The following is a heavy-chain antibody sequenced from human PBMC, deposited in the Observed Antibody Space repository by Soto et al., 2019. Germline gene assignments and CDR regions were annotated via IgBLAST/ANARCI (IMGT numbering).Heavy chain of an antibody. V-gene: IGHV4-28*01. D-gene: IGHD6-19*01. CDR3: ARTPQFVVAGTRSMYYYYYMDV. Sequence: QVQLQESGPGLVKPSDTLSLTCAVSGYSISSSNWWGWIRQPPGKGLEWIGYIYYSGSTYYNPSLKSRVTMSVDTSKNQFSLKLSSVTAVDTAVYYCARTPQFVVAGTRSMYYYYYMDVWGKGTTVTVSS. J-gene: IGHJ6*03. CDR1: GYSISSSNW. CDR2: IYYSGST.